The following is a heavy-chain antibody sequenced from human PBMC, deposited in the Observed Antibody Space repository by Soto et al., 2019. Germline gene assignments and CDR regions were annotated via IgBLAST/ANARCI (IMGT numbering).Heavy chain of an antibody. J-gene: IGHJ6*02. CDR3: RIFGVVIADGMDV. Sequence: EVQLLESGGGLVQTGGSLRLSCAASGFTFSSYAMSWVRQAPGKGLEWVSAISGSGGSTYYADSVKGRFTISRDNSKNTLYLQMNSLRAEDTAVYWGRIFGVVIADGMDVWGQGTTVTVSS. CDR2: ISGSGGST. CDR1: GFTFSSYA. D-gene: IGHD3-3*01. V-gene: IGHV3-23*01.